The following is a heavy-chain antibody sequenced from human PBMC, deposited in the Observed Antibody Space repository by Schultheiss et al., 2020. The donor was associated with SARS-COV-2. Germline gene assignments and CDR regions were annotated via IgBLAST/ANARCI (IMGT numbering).Heavy chain of an antibody. Sequence: SETLSLTCTVSGGSVSSGSYYWSWIRQPPGKGLEWIGYIYSSGSTNYNPSLKSRVIISVDTSKKQFSLRLSSVTAADTAVYYCASHRYYYGSGSYSDWGQGTLVTVSS. CDR1: GGSVSSGSYY. V-gene: IGHV4-61*01. D-gene: IGHD3-10*01. CDR3: ASHRYYYGSGSYSD. CDR2: IYSSGST. J-gene: IGHJ4*02.